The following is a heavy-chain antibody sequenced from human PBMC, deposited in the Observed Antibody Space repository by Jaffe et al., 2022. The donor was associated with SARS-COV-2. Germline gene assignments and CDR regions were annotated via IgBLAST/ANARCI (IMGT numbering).Heavy chain of an antibody. D-gene: IGHD6-19*01. CDR1: GFTFDDYA. J-gene: IGHJ4*02. CDR3: AKDVAIAVSGRGLDH. Sequence: EVQLVESGGVVVQPGGSLRLSCAASGFTFDDYAMHWVRQTPGKGLEWVALVTWDGNTAYYADSLKGRFTISRDNSKSSLYLQMNSLRPEDSALYYCAKDVAIAVSGRGLDHWGQGTFVTVSS. V-gene: IGHV3-43D*03. CDR2: VTWDGNTA.